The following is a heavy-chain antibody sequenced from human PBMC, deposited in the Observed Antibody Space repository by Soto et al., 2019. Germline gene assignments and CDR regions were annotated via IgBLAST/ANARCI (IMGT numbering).Heavy chain of an antibody. J-gene: IGHJ3*02. D-gene: IGHD2-15*01. CDR3: AKTYGGNPNDAFDI. CDR2: ISGSGGST. V-gene: IGHV3-23*01. CDR1: GVTFSSYS. Sequence: GVLRLSCAGSGVTFSSYSMIWVLQAPGKGLEWVSAISGSGGSTYYADSVKGRFTISRDNSKNTLYLQMNSLRAEDTAVYYCAKTYGGNPNDAFDIWGQGTMVTVSS.